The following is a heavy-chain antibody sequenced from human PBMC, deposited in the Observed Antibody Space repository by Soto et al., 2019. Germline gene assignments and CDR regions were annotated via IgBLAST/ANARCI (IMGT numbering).Heavy chain of an antibody. CDR2: MYYSGST. CDR1: GGSISSSNYH. Sequence: QLQLQESGPGLVKPSETLSLTCTVSGGSISSSNYHWGWIRQPPGKGLEWFGSMYYSGSTYYNPSLKRRVTISVDTSNNRCSLKLASVTAADTAVYHCGRQVGGSPGGSWGQGTLVTVSS. D-gene: IGHD2-15*01. V-gene: IGHV4-39*01. J-gene: IGHJ1*01. CDR3: GRQVGGSPGGS.